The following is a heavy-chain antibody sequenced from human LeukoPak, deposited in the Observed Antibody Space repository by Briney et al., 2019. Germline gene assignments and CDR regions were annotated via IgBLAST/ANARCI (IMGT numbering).Heavy chain of an antibody. V-gene: IGHV4-59*01. Sequence: SETLSLTCTVSGGSISSYYWSWIRQPPGKGLEWIGYIFHSGSTTYNPSLKSRVTISVDTSKNQFSLKLSSVTAADTAVYYCARRYYDSSGYYYFDYWGQGTLVTVSS. D-gene: IGHD3-22*01. CDR1: GGSISSYY. J-gene: IGHJ4*02. CDR3: ARRYYDSSGYYYFDY. CDR2: IFHSGST.